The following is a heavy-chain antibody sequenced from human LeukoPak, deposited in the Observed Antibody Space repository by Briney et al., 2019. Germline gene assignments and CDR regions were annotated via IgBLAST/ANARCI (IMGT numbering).Heavy chain of an antibody. V-gene: IGHV4-30-2*01. CDR1: GGSISSGGYA. CDR3: ARDPIRITMIVVPRWAFDI. J-gene: IGHJ3*02. Sequence: SETLSLTCAVSGGSISSGGYAWSWIRQPPGKGLEWIGYIYHSGSTYYNPSLKSRVTISVDRSKNQFSLKLSSVTAADTAVYYCARDPIRITMIVVPRWAFDIWGQGTMVTVSS. D-gene: IGHD3-22*01. CDR2: IYHSGST.